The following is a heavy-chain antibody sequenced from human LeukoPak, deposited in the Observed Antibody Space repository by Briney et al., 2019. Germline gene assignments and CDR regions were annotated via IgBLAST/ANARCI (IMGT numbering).Heavy chain of an antibody. J-gene: IGHJ4*02. V-gene: IGHV1-2*02. CDR2: ITPSGRGA. CDR1: GDTFTDHY. CDR3: AREDEAGYYFDY. Sequence: ASVKVSCKASGDTFTDHYVRWVRQAPGQGLEWMGWITPSGRGANSAQKFQGRLTLSRDTSISTVYMELTRLTSDETAIYYCAREDEAGYYFDYWGEGTLVTVSS.